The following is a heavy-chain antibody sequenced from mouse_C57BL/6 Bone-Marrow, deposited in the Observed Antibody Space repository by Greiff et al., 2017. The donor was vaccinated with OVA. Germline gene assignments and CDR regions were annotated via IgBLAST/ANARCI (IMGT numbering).Heavy chain of an antibody. CDR3: ARGGVTTGAMDY. D-gene: IGHD2-12*01. CDR2: ISSGSSTI. J-gene: IGHJ4*01. Sequence: EVKLVESGGGLVKPGGSLKLSCAASGFTFSDYGMHWVRQAPEKGLEWVAYISSGSSTIYYVDTVKGRFTISRDNAKNTLFLQMTSLRCEDTAMYYCARGGVTTGAMDYWGQGTSVTVSS. CDR1: GFTFSDYG. V-gene: IGHV5-17*01.